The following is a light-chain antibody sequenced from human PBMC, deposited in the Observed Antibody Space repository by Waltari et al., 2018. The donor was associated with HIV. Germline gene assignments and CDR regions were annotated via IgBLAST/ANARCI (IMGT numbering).Light chain of an antibody. CDR1: QDINKY. CDR2: DAT. J-gene: IGKJ2*01. CDR3: QQFDNLPLT. Sequence: DIQMTQSPSSLSASVGDRVTITCQASQDINKYLNWYQQKAGMAPQLLIYDATNLETGVPSRFSGSGSGTDFIFTISSLQPEDFATYYCQQFDNLPLTIGQGTKLEIK. V-gene: IGKV1-33*01.